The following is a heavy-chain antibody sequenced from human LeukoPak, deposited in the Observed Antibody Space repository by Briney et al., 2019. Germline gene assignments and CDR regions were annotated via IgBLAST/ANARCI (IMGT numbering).Heavy chain of an antibody. CDR2: IIPIFGTA. J-gene: IGHJ6*03. V-gene: IGHV1-69*13. Sequence: SVKVSCKASGGTFSSYAISWVRQAPGQGLEWMGGIIPIFGTANYAQKFQGRVTITADESTSTAYMELSSLRSEDTAVYYCARIGDSSGYKYYYYYYIDVWGKGTTVTVSS. D-gene: IGHD3-22*01. CDR1: GGTFSSYA. CDR3: ARIGDSSGYKYYYYYYIDV.